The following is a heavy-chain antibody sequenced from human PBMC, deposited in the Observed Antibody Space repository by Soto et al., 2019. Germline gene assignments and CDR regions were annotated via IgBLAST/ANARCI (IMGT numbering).Heavy chain of an antibody. CDR3: ARTSYDSSGTADDP. D-gene: IGHD3-22*01. CDR2: IYYSGST. CDR1: GGSISSGGYY. Sequence: ASETLSLTCTVSGGSISSGGYYWSWIRQHPGKGLEWIGYIYYSGSTYYNPSLKSRVTISVDTSKNQFSLKLSSVTAADTAVYYCARTSYDSSGTADDPWGQGTRVTVAS. J-gene: IGHJ5*02. V-gene: IGHV4-31*03.